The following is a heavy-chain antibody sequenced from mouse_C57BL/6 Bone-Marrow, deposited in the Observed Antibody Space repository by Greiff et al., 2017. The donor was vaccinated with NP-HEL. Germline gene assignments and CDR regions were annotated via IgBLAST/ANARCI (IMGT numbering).Heavy chain of an antibody. V-gene: IGHV5-4*01. Sequence: DVHLVESGGGLVKPGGSLKLSCAASGFTFSSYAMSWVRQTPEKRLEWVATISDGGSYTYYPDKVKGRFTISRDNAKNNLYLQMSHLKSEDTAMYYCARDPVDYWGQGTTLTVSS. CDR2: ISDGGSYT. J-gene: IGHJ2*01. CDR1: GFTFSSYA. CDR3: ARDPVDY.